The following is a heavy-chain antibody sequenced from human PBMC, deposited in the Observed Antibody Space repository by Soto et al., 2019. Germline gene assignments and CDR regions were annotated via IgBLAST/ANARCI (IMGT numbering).Heavy chain of an antibody. CDR3: AKGRGYWSGGSCYRIDY. D-gene: IGHD2-15*01. V-gene: IGHV3-23*01. CDR2: ISGGGGTT. J-gene: IGHJ4*02. Sequence: EVKLLESGGGLAQPGESLRLSCAASGFTFSSYAMSWVRQAPGKGLEWVSAISGGGGTTYYADSVKGRITISRDNSKNTVFLQMNNLRADETAVYYCAKGRGYWSGGSCYRIDYWGQGTLVTVSS. CDR1: GFTFSSYA.